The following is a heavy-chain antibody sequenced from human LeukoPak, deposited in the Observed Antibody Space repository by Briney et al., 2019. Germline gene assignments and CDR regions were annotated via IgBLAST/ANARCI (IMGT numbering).Heavy chain of an antibody. D-gene: IGHD1-26*01. CDR1: GFTFSSYG. CDR2: INPDGRTI. V-gene: IGHV3-74*03. CDR3: ARVAVGRYDFDY. Sequence: GGSLRLSCAASGFTFSSYGMHWVRQAPGKGLVWVSRINPDGRTITYADSVVGRITISRDNAKNTLYLQMNSLRDEDTAVYYCARVAVGRYDFDYWGRGTLVTVSS. J-gene: IGHJ4*01.